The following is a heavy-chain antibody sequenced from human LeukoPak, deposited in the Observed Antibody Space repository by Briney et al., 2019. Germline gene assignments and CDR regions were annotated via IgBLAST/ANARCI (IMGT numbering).Heavy chain of an antibody. J-gene: IGHJ4*02. CDR1: GFTFSSYA. CDR3: AKDRSSWYVGDYFDY. CDR2: ISGSGGST. D-gene: IGHD6-13*01. Sequence: PGGSLRLSCAASGFTFSSYAMSWVRQAPGKGLEWVSAISGSGGSTYYADSVKGRFTIPRDNSKNTLYLQMNSLRAEDTAVYYCAKDRSSWYVGDYFDYWGQGTLVTVSS. V-gene: IGHV3-23*01.